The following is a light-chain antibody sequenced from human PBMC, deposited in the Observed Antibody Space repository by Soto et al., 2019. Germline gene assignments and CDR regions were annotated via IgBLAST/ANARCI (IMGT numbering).Light chain of an antibody. CDR1: SSNIGAGYD. Sequence: QAVVTQPPSVSGAPGQRVTISCTGSSSNIGAGYDVHWCQQLPETAPKLLIYANSNRPSGVPGRFSASKSGTSASLAITGLQAEDEADYYCQSYDSSLSGYVFGPGTKLTVL. CDR2: ANS. J-gene: IGLJ1*01. CDR3: QSYDSSLSGYV. V-gene: IGLV1-40*01.